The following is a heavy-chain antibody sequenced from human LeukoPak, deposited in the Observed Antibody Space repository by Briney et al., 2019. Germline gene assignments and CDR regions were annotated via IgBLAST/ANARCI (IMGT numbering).Heavy chain of an antibody. CDR1: GYTLTELS. J-gene: IGHJ3*01. V-gene: IGHV1-24*01. D-gene: IGHD6-6*01. CDR3: ARVATWKEYSS. Sequence: ASVKVSCKVSGYTLTELSMHWVRQAPGKGLEWMGGFDPEDGEKVYAQKFQGRLTMTEDTSTDTAYMELSSLRSDDTAVYYCARVATWKEYSSWGQGTMVTVSS. CDR2: FDPEDGEK.